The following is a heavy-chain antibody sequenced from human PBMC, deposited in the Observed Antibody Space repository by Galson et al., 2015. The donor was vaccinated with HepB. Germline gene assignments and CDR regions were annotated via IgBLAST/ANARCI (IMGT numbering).Heavy chain of an antibody. CDR2: ISAYNGNT. J-gene: IGHJ5*02. CDR3: AREVYGDYVLWFDP. V-gene: IGHV1-18*01. Sequence: SVKVSCKASGYTFTSYGISWVRQAPGQGLEWMGWISAYNGNTNYAQKLQGRVTMTTDTSTSTAYMELRSLRSDDTAVYYCAREVYGDYVLWFDPWGQGTLVTVSS. D-gene: IGHD4-17*01. CDR1: GYTFTSYG.